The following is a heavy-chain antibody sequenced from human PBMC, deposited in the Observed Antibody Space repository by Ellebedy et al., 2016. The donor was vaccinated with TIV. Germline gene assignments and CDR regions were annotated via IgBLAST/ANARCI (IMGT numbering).Heavy chain of an antibody. CDR3: ARKSPESYYYAMDV. Sequence: AASVKVSCKASGGTFRSDSISWVRQAPGQGPEWMGAIIPILATANYAQKFQGRVTLTADAATSIVYMELSSLRSADTAVYYCARKSPESYYYAMDVWGQGTTVTVSS. CDR2: IIPILATA. V-gene: IGHV1-69*13. CDR1: GGTFRSDS. J-gene: IGHJ6*02.